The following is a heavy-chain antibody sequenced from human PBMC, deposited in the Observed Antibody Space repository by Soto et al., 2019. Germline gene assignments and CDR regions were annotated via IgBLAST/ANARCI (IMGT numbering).Heavy chain of an antibody. Sequence: SVKVSCKASGYTFSGYYMHWVRQAPGQGLEWMGRINPILSMSNYAQRFQGRVTMTADKSTSTAYMKLSGLRSEDTAIYYCASSYGSGYRAFDYWGQGALVTVSS. D-gene: IGHD3-10*01. CDR2: INPILSMS. CDR3: ASSYGSGYRAFDY. V-gene: IGHV1-69*02. J-gene: IGHJ4*02. CDR1: GYTFSGYY.